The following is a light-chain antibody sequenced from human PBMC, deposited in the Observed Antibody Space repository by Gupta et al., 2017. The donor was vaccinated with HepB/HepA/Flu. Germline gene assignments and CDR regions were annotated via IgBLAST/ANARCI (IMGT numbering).Light chain of an antibody. Sequence: EIVLTQSPGPLSLSPGERVTLSCRASQSVSSSYLAWYQQKPGQAPRLLIYGASSRATGIPDRFSGSGSGTDFTLTIIRLEPEDFAVYYCQQYGSSPLTFGGGTKVEIK. CDR2: GAS. J-gene: IGKJ4*01. CDR1: QSVSSSY. V-gene: IGKV3-20*01. CDR3: QQYGSSPLT.